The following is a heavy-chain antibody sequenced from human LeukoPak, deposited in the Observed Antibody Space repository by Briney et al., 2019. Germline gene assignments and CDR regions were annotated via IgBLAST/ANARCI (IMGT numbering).Heavy chain of an antibody. Sequence: SETLSLTCTVSGGSISSYYWSWIRQPPGKGLEWIGYIYYSGSTNYNPSLKSRVTISVDTSKNQFSLKLSSVTAADTAVYYCARESPNDYGDYVRDVDYYYYMDVWGKGTTVTVSS. D-gene: IGHD4-17*01. CDR2: IYYSGST. CDR1: GGSISSYY. CDR3: ARESPNDYGDYVRDVDYYYYMDV. V-gene: IGHV4-59*12. J-gene: IGHJ6*03.